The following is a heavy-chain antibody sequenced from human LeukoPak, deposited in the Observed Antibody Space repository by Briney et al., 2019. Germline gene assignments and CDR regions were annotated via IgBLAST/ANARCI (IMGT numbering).Heavy chain of an antibody. CDR3: ARGPMRTTGYYYYMDV. D-gene: IGHD4/OR15-4a*01. Sequence: ASVKVSCKASGYTFTGYYMHWVRQAPGQGLEWMGWINPNSGGTNYAQKFQGRVTMARDTSISTAYMELSRLRSDDTAVYYCARGPMRTTGYYYYMDVWGKGTTVTVSS. CDR1: GYTFTGYY. CDR2: INPNSGGT. V-gene: IGHV1-2*02. J-gene: IGHJ6*03.